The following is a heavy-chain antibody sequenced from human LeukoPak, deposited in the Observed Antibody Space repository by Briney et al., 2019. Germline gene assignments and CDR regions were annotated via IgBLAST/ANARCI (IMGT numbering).Heavy chain of an antibody. Sequence: GGSLRLSCAASGFTVSLYYMTWVRQAPGRGLEWVSSISSDSSYIYYEDSVKGRFTISRDNAKNSLYLQMNSLRAEDTAIYFCARGHCRRTSCYSSGGYYYYSMDVWGQGTTVIVSS. V-gene: IGHV3-21*01. D-gene: IGHD2-2*01. CDR3: ARGHCRRTSCYSSGGYYYYSMDV. CDR1: GFTVSLYY. CDR2: ISSDSSYI. J-gene: IGHJ6*02.